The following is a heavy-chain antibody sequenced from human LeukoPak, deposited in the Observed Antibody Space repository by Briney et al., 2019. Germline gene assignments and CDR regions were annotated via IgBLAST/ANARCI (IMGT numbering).Heavy chain of an antibody. Sequence: ASVKVSCKASNYTFTSYGINWVRQAPGQGLEWMGWTSPYNGNTNYAQKLQGRVTMTTDTSTSTAYMELRSLRSDDTAVYYCARVVVTKYYYYYYMDVWGKGTTVTVSS. CDR1: NYTFTSYG. CDR2: TSPYNGNT. CDR3: ARVVVTKYYYYYYMDV. V-gene: IGHV1-18*01. D-gene: IGHD2-21*02. J-gene: IGHJ6*03.